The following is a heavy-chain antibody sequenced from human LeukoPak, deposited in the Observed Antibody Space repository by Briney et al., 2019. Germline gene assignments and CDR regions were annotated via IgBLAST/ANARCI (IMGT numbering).Heavy chain of an antibody. Sequence: SETLSLTCTVSGGSISSGTYYWGWIRQPPGKGLEWIGSKSYSGTTYYTPSLKSRVTISVDTSKNQFSLKLSSVTAADTAVYYCARQDSSGYKLLGPSFDYWGQGTLVTVSS. CDR3: ARQDSSGYKLLGPSFDY. CDR1: GGSISSGTYY. CDR2: KSYSGTT. D-gene: IGHD3-22*01. J-gene: IGHJ4*02. V-gene: IGHV4-39*01.